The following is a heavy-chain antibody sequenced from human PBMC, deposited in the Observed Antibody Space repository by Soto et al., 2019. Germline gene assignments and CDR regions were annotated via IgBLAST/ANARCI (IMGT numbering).Heavy chain of an antibody. V-gene: IGHV1-18*01. D-gene: IGHD6-25*01. CDR2: ISTYNANT. CDR1: GYRIASHD. Sequence: ASVKLSCKAPGYRIASHDISWARQAHGQGLEWMGWISTYNANTNYAQKIQGRVTMTTDTFTSTAYMELRSLRSDDTAVYYCARAFRQRLAFPHDAFDIWGQGTMVTVSS. CDR3: ARAFRQRLAFPHDAFDI. J-gene: IGHJ3*02.